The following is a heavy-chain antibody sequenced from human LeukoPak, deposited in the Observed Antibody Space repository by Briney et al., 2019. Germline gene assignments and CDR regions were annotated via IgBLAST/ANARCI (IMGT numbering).Heavy chain of an antibody. D-gene: IGHD6-13*01. Sequence: ASVKVSCKASGYTFTGYYMHWVRRAPGQGLGWMGWINPNSGGTNYAQKFKGTVTMTRDTSISTAYMELSRLRSDDTAVYYCASSGSSSSNYWGQGTLVTVSS. CDR2: INPNSGGT. V-gene: IGHV1-2*02. CDR1: GYTFTGYY. CDR3: ASSGSSSSNY. J-gene: IGHJ4*02.